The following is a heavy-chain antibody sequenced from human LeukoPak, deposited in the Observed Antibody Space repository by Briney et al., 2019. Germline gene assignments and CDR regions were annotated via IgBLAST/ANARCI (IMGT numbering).Heavy chain of an antibody. CDR2: IYSGGST. CDR3: AREVCLDY. V-gene: IGHV3-53*01. D-gene: IGHD3-10*02. J-gene: IGHJ4*02. CDR1: GFAVSSNY. Sequence: SGGSLRLSCAASGFAVSSNYMSWVRQAPGKGLEWVSVIYSGGSTYYADSVKGRFTISRDNSKNTLYLQMNSLRAEDTAVYYCAREVCLDYWGQGTLVTVSS.